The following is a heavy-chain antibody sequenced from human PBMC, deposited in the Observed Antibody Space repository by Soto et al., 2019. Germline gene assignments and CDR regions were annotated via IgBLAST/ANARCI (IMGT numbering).Heavy chain of an antibody. CDR1: GYTFSTYA. Sequence: ASVKVSCKASGYTFSTYAIHWVRQAPGQGLEWMGWLNGGTGQTRYSQRFQDRVTITRDTSASTAYMEVSSLRPEDTAVYYCARGKRMDENYSYYGMDTWGQGTTVTVYS. CDR2: LNGGTGQT. CDR3: ARGKRMDENYSYYGMDT. J-gene: IGHJ6*02. V-gene: IGHV1-3*01.